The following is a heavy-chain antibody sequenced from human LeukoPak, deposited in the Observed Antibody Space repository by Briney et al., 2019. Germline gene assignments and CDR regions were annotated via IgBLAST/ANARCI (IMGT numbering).Heavy chain of an antibody. CDR1: GGSISSSSYY. Sequence: PSETLSLTCTVSGGSISSSSYYWGWIRQPPGKGLEWIGSIYHSGSTYYNPSLKSRVTISVDTSKNQFSLNRISVTAADTAYYMDVWGKRTTVTGSS. V-gene: IGHV4-39*07. CDR2: IYHSGST. J-gene: IGHJ6*03. CDR3: V.